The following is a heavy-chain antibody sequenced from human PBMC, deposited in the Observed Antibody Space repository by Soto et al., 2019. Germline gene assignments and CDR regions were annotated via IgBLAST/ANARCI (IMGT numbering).Heavy chain of an antibody. CDR3: AKYPTWDGSYYYFDY. Sequence: GGSLRLSCAASGFTFSSYAMSWVRQAPGKGLEWVSAISGSGGSTYYADSVKGRFTISRDNSKNTLYLQMNSLRAEDTAVYYCAKYPTWDGSYYYFDYWGQGTLVTVSS. CDR1: GFTFSSYA. D-gene: IGHD1-26*01. J-gene: IGHJ4*02. CDR2: ISGSGGST. V-gene: IGHV3-23*01.